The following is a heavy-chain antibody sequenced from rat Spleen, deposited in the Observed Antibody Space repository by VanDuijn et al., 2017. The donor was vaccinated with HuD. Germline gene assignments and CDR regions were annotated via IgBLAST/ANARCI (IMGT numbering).Heavy chain of an antibody. CDR2: ISFDGSTT. CDR3: TTENYWFAY. D-gene: IGHD1-10*01. CDR1: GFAFSNYD. J-gene: IGHJ3*01. V-gene: IGHV5-20*01. Sequence: EVQLVESGGGLVQPGGSMKLSCAASGFAFSNYDMAWVRQAPTKGPEWVASISFDGSTTYYRDSVKGRFTISRDNTKSTLYLQMNSLRSEDTATYYCTTENYWFAYWGQGTLVTVSS.